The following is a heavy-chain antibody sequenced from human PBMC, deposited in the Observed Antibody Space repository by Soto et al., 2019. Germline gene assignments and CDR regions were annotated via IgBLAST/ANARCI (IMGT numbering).Heavy chain of an antibody. CDR2: IWYDGSNE. Sequence: QVQLVESGGGVVQPGRSLRLSCAASGFSFSSYGMHWVRQAPGKGLEWVAIIWYDGSNEYYADSVKGRFTISRDNSKNXLYLQMNSLRAEDTAVYYCARERITTTYYFYGMAVWGQGTTVTVSS. CDR3: ARERITTTYYFYGMAV. CDR1: GFSFSSYG. D-gene: IGHD3-3*01. V-gene: IGHV3-33*01. J-gene: IGHJ6*02.